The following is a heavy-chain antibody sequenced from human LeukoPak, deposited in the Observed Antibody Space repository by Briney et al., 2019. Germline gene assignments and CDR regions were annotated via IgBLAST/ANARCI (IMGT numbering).Heavy chain of an antibody. J-gene: IGHJ4*02. CDR3: AKWVRVSRIVGATGYFDY. D-gene: IGHD1-26*01. Sequence: GGTLRLSCAASGFTFSSCGMSWVRQAPGKGLEWVSALSDSGGSTFYADSVKGRFTISRDNSKNTLYLQMNRLRAEDTAVYYCAKWVRVSRIVGATGYFDYWGQGTLVTVSS. V-gene: IGHV3-23*01. CDR2: LSDSGGST. CDR1: GFTFSSCG.